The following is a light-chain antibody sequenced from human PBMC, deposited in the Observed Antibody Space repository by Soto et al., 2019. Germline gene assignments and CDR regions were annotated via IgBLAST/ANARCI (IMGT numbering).Light chain of an antibody. CDR3: SSYTGSSTLL. V-gene: IGLV2-14*01. CDR2: EVS. J-gene: IGLJ2*01. Sequence: QSVLTQPASVSGSPGQSITISCTGNSRDVGGYNYVSWYHQHPGKAPKLMIYEVSNRPSGVSNRFSGSKSGKTASLTISGLQAEDEGDYYCSSYTGSSTLLFGGGTKLTVL. CDR1: SRDVGGYNY.